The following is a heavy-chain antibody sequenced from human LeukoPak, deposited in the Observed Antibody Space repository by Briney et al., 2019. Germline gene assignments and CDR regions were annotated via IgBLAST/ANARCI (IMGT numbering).Heavy chain of an antibody. CDR1: GYTFTSYD. V-gene: IGHV1-8*03. D-gene: IGHD2-2*01. CDR3: ARGLRICSTSCYERDDASDI. Sequence: GASVKVSCKASGYTFTSYDINWVRQATGQGLEWMGWMNPNSGNTGYAQKFQGRVTITRNTSISTAYMELSSLRSEDTAVYYCARGLRICSTSCYERDDASDIWGQGTMVTVSS. J-gene: IGHJ3*02. CDR2: MNPNSGNT.